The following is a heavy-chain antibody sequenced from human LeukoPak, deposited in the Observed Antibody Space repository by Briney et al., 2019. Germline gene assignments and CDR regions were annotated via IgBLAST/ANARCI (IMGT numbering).Heavy chain of an antibody. CDR2: ISNSGSSI. J-gene: IGHJ4*02. CDR1: GFTFSDSY. Sequence: GGSLRLSCAASGFTFSDSYMTWIRQAPGKGLEWVSYISNSGSSIYYADSVKGRFTTSRDNAKSSLYLQMNSLRAEDTAVYYCARDLRDYVWGSYTFDYWGQGTLVTVSS. D-gene: IGHD3-16*01. CDR3: ARDLRDYVWGSYTFDY. V-gene: IGHV3-11*04.